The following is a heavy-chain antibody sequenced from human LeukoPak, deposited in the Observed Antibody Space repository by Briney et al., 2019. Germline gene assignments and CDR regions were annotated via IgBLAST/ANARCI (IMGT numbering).Heavy chain of an antibody. J-gene: IGHJ4*02. CDR3: ARDRDGYSGYFGLDY. V-gene: IGHV1-69*04. D-gene: IGHD5-12*01. CDR1: GGTFSSYA. CDR2: IIPILGIA. Sequence: SVKVSCKASGGTFSSYAISWVRQAPGQGLEWMGRIIPILGIANYAQKFQGRVTITADKSTSTAYMGLSSLRSEDTAVYYCARDRDGYSGYFGLDYWGQGTLVTVSS.